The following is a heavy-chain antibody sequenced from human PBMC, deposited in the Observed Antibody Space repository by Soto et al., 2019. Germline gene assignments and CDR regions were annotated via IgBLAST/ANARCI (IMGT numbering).Heavy chain of an antibody. D-gene: IGHD3-10*01. V-gene: IGHV4-30-4*01. CDR2: ISYSGNT. CDR1: GASITSRGSY. J-gene: IGHJ6*02. CDR3: ARETMWPSGRYYYYHMDV. Sequence: QVQLQESGPGLVKPSQTLSLTCSVSGASITSRGSYSTWIRQPPGKGLEWSGHISYSGNTFYNSSLQSRLTISVDTSKNQFSLKMTSVTAADTAVYFCARETMWPSGRYYYYHMDVWGQGTTVPVSS.